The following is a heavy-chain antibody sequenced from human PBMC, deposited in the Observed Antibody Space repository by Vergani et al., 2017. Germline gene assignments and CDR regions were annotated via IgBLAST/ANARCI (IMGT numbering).Heavy chain of an antibody. CDR2: ISSSSSYI. Sequence: EVQLVESGGGLVKPGGSLRRSCAASGFTFSSYRMNWVRQAPGKGLEWVSSISSSSSYIYYADSVKGRFTISRDNAKNSLYLQMNSLRAEDTAVYYCARFRALTYYYDSSGSPNNDYWGQGTLVTVSS. CDR1: GFTFSSYR. J-gene: IGHJ4*02. D-gene: IGHD3-22*01. CDR3: ARFRALTYYYDSSGSPNNDY. V-gene: IGHV3-21*01.